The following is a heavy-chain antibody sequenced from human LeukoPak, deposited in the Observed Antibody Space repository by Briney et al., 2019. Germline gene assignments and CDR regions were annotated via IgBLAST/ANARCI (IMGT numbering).Heavy chain of an antibody. CDR3: ARIPVRGRVFDY. Sequence: SETLSLTCAVYGGSFSGYYWSWIRQPPGKGLEWIGEINHSGSTNYNQSLKSRLTISVDTSKNQFSLKLSSVTAADTAVYYCARIPVRGRVFDYWGQGTLVTVSS. D-gene: IGHD3-10*01. CDR2: INHSGST. V-gene: IGHV4-34*01. J-gene: IGHJ4*02. CDR1: GGSFSGYY.